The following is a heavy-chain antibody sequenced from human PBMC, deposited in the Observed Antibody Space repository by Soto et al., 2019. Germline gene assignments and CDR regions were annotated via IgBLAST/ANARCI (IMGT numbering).Heavy chain of an antibody. V-gene: IGHV4-59*08. Sequence: SGTLSLTCTVSGGSISSYYWSWIRQPPGKGLEWIGYIYYSGSTNYNPSLKSRVTISVDTSKNQFSLKLSSVTAADTAVYYCARGRITIFGPDAFDIWGQGTMVTVSS. CDR2: IYYSGST. J-gene: IGHJ3*02. D-gene: IGHD3-3*01. CDR1: GGSISSYY. CDR3: ARGRITIFGPDAFDI.